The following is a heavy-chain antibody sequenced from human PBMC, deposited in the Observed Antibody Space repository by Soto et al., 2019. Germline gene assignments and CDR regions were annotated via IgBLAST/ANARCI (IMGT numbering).Heavy chain of an antibody. V-gene: IGHV3-30*18. D-gene: IGHD1-26*01. CDR2: ITNYGSKK. Sequence: QVQLVESGGGVVQPGRSRRLSCAASGFTFSNYGMHCVRQAPDKGLEWGAVITNYGSKKYYADSVKGGFTISRADSKNTLYLQIDSLIAEDTAVYYCAKVTDSGSCYRWFDPWGQGTLVTVSS. CDR3: AKVTDSGSCYRWFDP. J-gene: IGHJ5*02. CDR1: GFTFSNYG.